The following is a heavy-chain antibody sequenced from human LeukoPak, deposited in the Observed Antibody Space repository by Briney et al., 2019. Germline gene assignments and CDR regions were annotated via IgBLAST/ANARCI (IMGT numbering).Heavy chain of an antibody. D-gene: IGHD5-12*01. CDR3: ASPERIGIVATITRGFDY. J-gene: IGHJ4*02. CDR2: IRYDGSNK. CDR1: GFTFSSYG. Sequence: GGSLRLSCAASGFTFSSYGMHWVRQAPGKGLEWVAFIRYDGSNKYYADSVKGRFTISRDNSKNTLYLQMNSLRAEDTAVYYCASPERIGIVATITRGFDYWGQGTLVTVSS. V-gene: IGHV3-30*02.